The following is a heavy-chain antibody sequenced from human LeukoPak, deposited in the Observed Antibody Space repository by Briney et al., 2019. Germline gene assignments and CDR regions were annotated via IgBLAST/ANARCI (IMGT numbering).Heavy chain of an antibody. CDR3: ARDYYDSSGYYKPDAFDI. Sequence: GGSLRLSCAASGFTFSSYEMNWVRQAPGKGLEWVANIKQDGSEKYYVDSVKGRFTISRDNAKNSLYLQMNSLRAEDTAVYYCARDYYDSSGYYKPDAFDIWGQGTMVTVSS. D-gene: IGHD3-22*01. J-gene: IGHJ3*02. CDR2: IKQDGSEK. V-gene: IGHV3-7*03. CDR1: GFTFSSYE.